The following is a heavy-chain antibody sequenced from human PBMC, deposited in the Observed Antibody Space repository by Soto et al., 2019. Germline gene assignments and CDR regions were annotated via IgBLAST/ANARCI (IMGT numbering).Heavy chain of an antibody. CDR3: AKVSLGATTITDFYYYGMDV. Sequence: LRLSCAASGFTFDNYAMNWVRQAPGKGLEWVSGITGSGENTYYADSVKGRFTISRDNSKNTLYVQLNSLRVEDTAIYYCAKVSLGATTITDFYYYGMDVWGQGTMVTVSS. D-gene: IGHD1-26*01. V-gene: IGHV3-23*01. CDR2: ITGSGENT. J-gene: IGHJ6*02. CDR1: GFTFDNYA.